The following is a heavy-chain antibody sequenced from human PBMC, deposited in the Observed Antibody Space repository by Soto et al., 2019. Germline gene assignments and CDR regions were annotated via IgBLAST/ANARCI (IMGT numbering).Heavy chain of an antibody. CDR3: ARNSPARSSWWFDP. CDR2: IYYSGST. V-gene: IGHV4-59*01. CDR1: GGCISSYF. J-gene: IGHJ5*02. Sequence: PSETMSLTCAVSGGCISSYFWSWIRQPPGKGLEWIGYIYYSGSTNYNPSLKSRVTISVDTSKNQFSLKLSSVTAADTGVYYCARNSPARSSWWFDPWGQGTLVTVSS.